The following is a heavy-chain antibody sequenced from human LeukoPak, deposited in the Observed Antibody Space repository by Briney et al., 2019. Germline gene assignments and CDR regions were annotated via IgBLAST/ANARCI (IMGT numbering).Heavy chain of an antibody. J-gene: IGHJ6*02. V-gene: IGHV3-66*01. D-gene: IGHD2-2*01. CDR2: IYSGGST. Sequence: PGGSLRLSCAASGFTVSSNYMSWVRQAPGKGLEWVSVIYSGGSTYYADSVKGRFTISRDNSKNTLYLQMNSLRAEDTAVYYCARERYCSSTSCVYYYYGMDVWGQGTTVTVSS. CDR1: GFTVSSNY. CDR3: ARERYCSSTSCVYYYYGMDV.